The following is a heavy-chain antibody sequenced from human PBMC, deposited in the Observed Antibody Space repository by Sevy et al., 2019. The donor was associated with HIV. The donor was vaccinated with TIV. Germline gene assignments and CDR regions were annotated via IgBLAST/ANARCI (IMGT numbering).Heavy chain of an antibody. J-gene: IGHJ4*02. CDR2: IYYSGST. CDR3: ARVGGLSSSWYPYYFDY. CDR1: GGSISSYY. V-gene: IGHV4-59*13. D-gene: IGHD6-13*01. Sequence: SETLSLTCTVSGGSISSYYWSWIRQPPGKGLEWIGYIYYSGSTNYNPSLKSRVTISVDTSKNQFSLKLSTVTAAETAVYYCARVGGLSSSWYPYYFDYWGQGTLVTVSS.